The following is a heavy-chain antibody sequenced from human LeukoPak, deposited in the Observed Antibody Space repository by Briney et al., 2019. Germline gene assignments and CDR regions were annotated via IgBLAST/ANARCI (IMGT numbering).Heavy chain of an antibody. CDR1: GFTFSSYA. Sequence: GSLRLSCAASGFTFSSYAMSWVRQAPGKGLEWVSGISGSGGSTYYADSVKGRFTISRDNSKNTLHLEMNSLRAEDTAVYYCAKGPGIAAAGKAFDYWGQGTLVTVSS. D-gene: IGHD6-13*01. V-gene: IGHV3-23*01. CDR2: ISGSGGST. J-gene: IGHJ4*02. CDR3: AKGPGIAAAGKAFDY.